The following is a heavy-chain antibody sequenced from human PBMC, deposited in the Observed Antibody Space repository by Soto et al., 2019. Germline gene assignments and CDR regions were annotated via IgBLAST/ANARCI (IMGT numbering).Heavy chain of an antibody. CDR1: GYNFFSYG. D-gene: IGHD3-9*01. Sequence: QVQLVQSGAEVKKPGASVKVSCQASGYNFFSYGIGWVRQAPGQGLEWMGWISDYKGNTYYAQKSQGRVTMTTDRAASTAYMDLRSLKSYDTAVYYCARVPISGDYDILTGEIDFWGQGTRVTVSS. CDR2: ISDYKGNT. V-gene: IGHV1-18*01. J-gene: IGHJ4*02. CDR3: ARVPISGDYDILTGEIDF.